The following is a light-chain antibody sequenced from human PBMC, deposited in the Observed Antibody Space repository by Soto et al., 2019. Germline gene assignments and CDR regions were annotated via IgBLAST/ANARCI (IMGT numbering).Light chain of an antibody. J-gene: IGLJ3*02. CDR2: NNN. Sequence: QSVLTQPPSASGTPGQRVTISCSGSSTNIGRNTLNWYQQLPGTAPKLLIYNNNQRPSGVPDRFSGSKSGTSASLAISGLQSEDEADYYCAVWDDSLNGVVFGGGTKLTVL. V-gene: IGLV1-44*01. CDR3: AVWDDSLNGVV. CDR1: STNIGRNT.